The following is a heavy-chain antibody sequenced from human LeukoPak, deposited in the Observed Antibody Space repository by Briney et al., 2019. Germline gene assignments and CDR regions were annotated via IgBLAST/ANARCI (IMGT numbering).Heavy chain of an antibody. V-gene: IGHV4-59*12. Sequence: SETLSLTCTVSGGSISSYYWSWIRQPPGKGLEWIGYIYYSGSTNYNPSLKSRVTISVDRSKNQFSLKLSSVTAADTAVYYCARGDYKRWFDYWGQGTLVTVSS. CDR3: ARGDYKRWFDY. CDR2: IYYSGST. CDR1: GGSISSYY. D-gene: IGHD3-16*01. J-gene: IGHJ4*02.